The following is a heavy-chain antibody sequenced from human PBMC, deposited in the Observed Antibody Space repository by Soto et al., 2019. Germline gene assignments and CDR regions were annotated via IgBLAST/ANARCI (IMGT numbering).Heavy chain of an antibody. CDR3: ARVAPPQDY. CDR2: ISSSSSYT. CDR1: GFSFSDYY. J-gene: IGHJ4*02. V-gene: IGHV3-11*05. Sequence: PGGSLRLSCAASGFSFSDYYMSWIRQAPGKGLEWVSYISSSSSYTNYADSVKGRFTISRDNAKNSLYLQMNSLTAEDTAVYYCARVAPPQDYWGQGTLVTVSS.